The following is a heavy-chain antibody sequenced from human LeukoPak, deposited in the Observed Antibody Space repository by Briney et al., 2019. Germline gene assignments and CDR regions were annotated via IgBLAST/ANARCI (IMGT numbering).Heavy chain of an antibody. Sequence: SETLSPTCTVAGDSVTSSSYCWGWIRQPPGKGLEWIRCIYYSGSSYYNSSLNSRVTISVDTSKNEFSLRLKSVTATDTALYYCVRHRSGQAWLDPWGQGTLVTVSS. J-gene: IGHJ5*02. CDR3: VRHRSGQAWLDP. V-gene: IGHV4-39*01. CDR2: IYYSGSS. D-gene: IGHD1-26*01. CDR1: GDSVTSSSYC.